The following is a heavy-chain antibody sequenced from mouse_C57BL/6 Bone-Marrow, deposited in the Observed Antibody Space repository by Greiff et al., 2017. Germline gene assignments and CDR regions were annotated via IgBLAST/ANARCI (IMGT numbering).Heavy chain of an antibody. J-gene: IGHJ3*01. CDR3: TTGDYGPWFAY. Sequence: EVQLQQSGAELVRPGASVKLSCTASGFNIKDDYMHWVKQRPEQGLEWIGWIDPENGDTEYASKFQGKATITADTSSNTAYLQLSSLKSEDTAVYYCTTGDYGPWFAYWGQGTLVTVSA. CDR2: IDPENGDT. D-gene: IGHD2-4*01. CDR1: GFNIKDDY. V-gene: IGHV14-4*01.